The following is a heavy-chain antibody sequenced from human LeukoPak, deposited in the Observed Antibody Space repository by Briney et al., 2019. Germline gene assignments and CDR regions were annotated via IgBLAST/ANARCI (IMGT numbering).Heavy chain of an antibody. Sequence: GGSLRLSCAASGFTFSDDYMSWIRQAPGKGLEWVSYISDTGSTIYYADSVKGRFTISRDNAKNSLYLQMNSLRAEDTAVYYCARVYIAEDYWGQGTLVTVSS. CDR2: ISDTGSTI. D-gene: IGHD2-15*01. CDR3: ARVYIAEDY. V-gene: IGHV3-11*01. CDR1: GFTFSDDY. J-gene: IGHJ4*02.